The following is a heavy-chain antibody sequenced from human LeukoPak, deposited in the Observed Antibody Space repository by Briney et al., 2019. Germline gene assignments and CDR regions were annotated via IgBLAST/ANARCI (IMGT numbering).Heavy chain of an antibody. J-gene: IGHJ6*03. CDR3: AKDAVATNHPVYSLRHVVTYYYMDV. D-gene: IGHD5-12*01. Sequence: PGGSLRLSCAASGFTFSRYAMSWVRQAPGKGLEWVSCISGSGDYTYYADSVKGRFTISRDNSKNTLYLQMNSLRAEDTAVYYCAKDAVATNHPVYSLRHVVTYYYMDVWGKGTTVTVSS. CDR1: GFTFSRYA. V-gene: IGHV3-23*01. CDR2: ISGSGDYT.